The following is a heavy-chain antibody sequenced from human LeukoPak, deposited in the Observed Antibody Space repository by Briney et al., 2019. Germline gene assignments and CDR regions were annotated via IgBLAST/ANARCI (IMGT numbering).Heavy chain of an antibody. CDR1: GYSFTSYW. Sequence: LGESLKISCKGSGYSFTSYWIGWVRQMSGKGLEWMGIINPGDSDTRYSPSFQGQVTISADKSISTAYLQWSSLKASDTAMYYCARQGSDNYYYYYMDVWGKGTTVTVSS. CDR3: ARQGSDNYYYYYMDV. V-gene: IGHV5-51*01. CDR2: INPGDSDT. J-gene: IGHJ6*03.